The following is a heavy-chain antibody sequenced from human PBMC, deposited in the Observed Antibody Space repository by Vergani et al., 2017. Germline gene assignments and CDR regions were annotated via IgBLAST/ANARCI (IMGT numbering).Heavy chain of an antibody. Sequence: QVQLVQSGAEVKKPGASVKVSCKASGHGLEWMGRIIPILGIANYAQKFQGRVTITADKSTSIAYMELSSLRSEDTAVYYCARTGLVRGSYQDYYYYGMDVWGQGTTVTVSS. CDR2: IIPILGIA. V-gene: IGHV1-69*04. CDR1: G. D-gene: IGHD1-26*01. J-gene: IGHJ6*02. CDR3: ARTGLVRGSYQDYYYYGMDV.